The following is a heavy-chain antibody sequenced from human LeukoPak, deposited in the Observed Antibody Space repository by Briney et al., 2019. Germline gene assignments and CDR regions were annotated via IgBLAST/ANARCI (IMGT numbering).Heavy chain of an antibody. CDR1: GGSIIGYY. Sequence: SETLSLTCTVSGGSIIGYYWSWMRPPAGKGLEGIGRLHTSGSTNYNASLKSRVTMSVDTSKNQFSLKLSSVTAADTAVYYCARQSSDILTGYYRGPYYYYGMDVWGQGTTVTVSS. D-gene: IGHD3-9*01. J-gene: IGHJ6*02. CDR3: ARQSSDILTGYYRGPYYYYGMDV. V-gene: IGHV4-4*07. CDR2: LHTSGST.